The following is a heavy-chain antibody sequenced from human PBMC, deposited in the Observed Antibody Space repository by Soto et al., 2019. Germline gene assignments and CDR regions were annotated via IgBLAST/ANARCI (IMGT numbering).Heavy chain of an antibody. CDR2: MNPNSGNT. D-gene: IGHD3-3*01. CDR3: ARGTYYDFWSGYYTSGYFDY. Sequence: GASVKVSCKASVYTFTSYDINWVRQATGQGLEWMGWMNPNSGNTGYAQKFQGRVTMTRNTSISTAYMELSSLRSEDTAVYYCARGTYYDFWSGYYTSGYFDYWGQGTLVTVSS. V-gene: IGHV1-8*01. CDR1: VYTFTSYD. J-gene: IGHJ4*02.